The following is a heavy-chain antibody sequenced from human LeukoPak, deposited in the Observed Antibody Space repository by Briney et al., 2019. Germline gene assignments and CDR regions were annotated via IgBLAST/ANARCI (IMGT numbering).Heavy chain of an antibody. CDR3: ARDGDEYSYGYGDAFDI. V-gene: IGHV3-21*01. CDR2: ITSDSRGI. J-gene: IGHJ3*02. CDR1: GFTYSHYG. D-gene: IGHD5-18*01. Sequence: GGSLRLSCVASGFTYSHYGMNWVRQAPGKGREWVSGITSDSRGIYYADSVKGRFTIYRDNSKMTLYLQMNSLRVEDTAVYYCARDGDEYSYGYGDAFDIWGQGTMVTVSS.